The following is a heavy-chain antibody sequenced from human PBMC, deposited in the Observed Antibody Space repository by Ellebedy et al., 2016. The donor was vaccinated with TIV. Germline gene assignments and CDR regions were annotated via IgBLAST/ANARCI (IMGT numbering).Heavy chain of an antibody. D-gene: IGHD4-17*01. CDR2: ISSNADNI. J-gene: IGHJ4*02. CDR3: ARGSYGDYEY. Sequence: GESLKISCAASGFTFSSFTMNWVRQAPGKGLEWVSSISSNADNILYADSVKGRFTISRDKAKKSLYLQMNSLRVEDTAVYFCARGSYGDYEYWGQGTLVTVSS. V-gene: IGHV3-21*01. CDR1: GFTFSSFT.